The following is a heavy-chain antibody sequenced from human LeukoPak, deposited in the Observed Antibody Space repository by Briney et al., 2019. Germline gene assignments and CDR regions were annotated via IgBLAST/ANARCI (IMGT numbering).Heavy chain of an antibody. V-gene: IGHV3-23*01. J-gene: IGHJ4*02. CDR1: GFTFSSYA. CDR3: AKDRPNYYGSNGHYYKLNGDC. CDR2: ITSSGAAT. D-gene: IGHD3-22*01. Sequence: GGSLRLSCAASGFTFSSYAMSWVRQAPGKGLEWVSSITSSGAATYYADSVKGRFTISRDNSDNTLYLQMNSLRAEDTAVYYCAKDRPNYYGSNGHYYKLNGDCRGQGTLVTVSS.